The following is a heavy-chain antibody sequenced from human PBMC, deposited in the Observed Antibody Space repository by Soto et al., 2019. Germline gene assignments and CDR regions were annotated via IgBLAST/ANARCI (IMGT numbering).Heavy chain of an antibody. J-gene: IGHJ4*02. CDR3: AKSRVFIGAIVTLLDS. D-gene: IGHD3-16*02. V-gene: IGHV3-23*01. Sequence: EVQLLESGGGLVQPGGSLTLSCATSGFTFSSYAMVWVRQAAEKGLEWVASISNNGDTAYYADSVKGRFTISRGNSENTLYLQMNGLRADATAVYFCAKSRVFIGAIVTLLDSWGQGTQVTVSS. CDR1: GFTFSSYA. CDR2: ISNNGDTA.